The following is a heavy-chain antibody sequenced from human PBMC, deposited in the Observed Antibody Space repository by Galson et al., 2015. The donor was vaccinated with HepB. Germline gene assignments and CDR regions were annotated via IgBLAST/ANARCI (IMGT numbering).Heavy chain of an antibody. Sequence: SLRLSCAASGFAFHSHAMSWVRQAPGKGLEWISGISGNGDSTSYAVSVKGRFTVSRDNSKNMLYLQMDSLTAEDTGLYFCAKGYGLFDSWAQGILVTVSS. CDR3: AKGYGLFDS. D-gene: IGHD3-16*01. CDR1: GFAFHSHA. CDR2: ISGNGDST. J-gene: IGHJ5*01. V-gene: IGHV3-23*01.